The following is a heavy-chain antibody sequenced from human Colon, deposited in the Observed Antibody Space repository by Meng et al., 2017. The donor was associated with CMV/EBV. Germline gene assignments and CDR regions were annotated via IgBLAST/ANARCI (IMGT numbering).Heavy chain of an antibody. CDR3: ARAPTMTAGSDY. J-gene: IGHJ4*02. D-gene: IGHD2-21*02. Sequence: SVKVSCKASGGTFRSYAINWVRQVPGQGPEWLGTIVPILGISHYSQKFQGRVFIVADKSTAAAYMELYSLRSDDTAVYYCARAPTMTAGSDYWDQGTLVTVSS. V-gene: IGHV1-69*04. CDR2: IVPILGIS. CDR1: GGTFRSYA.